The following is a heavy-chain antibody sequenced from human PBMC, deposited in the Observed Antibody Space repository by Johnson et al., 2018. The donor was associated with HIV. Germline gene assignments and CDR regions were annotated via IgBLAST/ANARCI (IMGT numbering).Heavy chain of an antibody. CDR1: GFTFSSYA. D-gene: IGHD6-13*01. CDR3: ARVLSWQQVGGNDGFDI. J-gene: IGHJ3*02. CDR2: ISYDGSNK. Sequence: QVQLVESGGGVVQPGRSLRLSCAASGFTFSSYAMHWVRQAPGKGLEWVAVISYDGSNKYYADSVKGRFTISRDNSKNTLYLQMNSLRAEDTAVYYCARVLSWQQVGGNDGFDIWGQGTMVTVSS. V-gene: IGHV3-30*04.